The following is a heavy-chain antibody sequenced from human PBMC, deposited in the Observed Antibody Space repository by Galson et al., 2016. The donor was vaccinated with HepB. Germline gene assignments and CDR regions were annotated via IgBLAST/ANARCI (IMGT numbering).Heavy chain of an antibody. J-gene: IGHJ4*02. V-gene: IGHV4-59*01. CDR2: LYYNEKT. D-gene: IGHD4-17*01. CDR3: ARDKRHTYGKYFDH. Sequence: SETLSLTCTVSGDSIGTYYWGWFRQSPGKGLEWIGYLYYNEKTDYSPSLQGRVTISVDTSKNQFSLKLSSVTAADTAVYYCARDKRHTYGKYFDHWGRGTLVTVSS. CDR1: GDSIGTYY.